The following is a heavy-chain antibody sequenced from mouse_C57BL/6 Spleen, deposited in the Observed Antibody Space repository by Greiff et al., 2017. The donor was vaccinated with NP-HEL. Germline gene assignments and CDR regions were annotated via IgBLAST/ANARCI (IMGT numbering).Heavy chain of an antibody. CDR2: ISSGSSTI. CDR3: ARGIPYYYGSSYYFDY. V-gene: IGHV5-17*01. J-gene: IGHJ2*01. D-gene: IGHD1-1*01. CDR1: GFTFSDYG. Sequence: EVQLVESGGGLVKPGGSLKLSCAASGFTFSDYGMHWVRQAPEKGLEWVAYISSGSSTIYYADTVKGRFTISRDNAKNTLFLQMTSLRSEDTAMYYCARGIPYYYGSSYYFDYWGQGTTLTVSS.